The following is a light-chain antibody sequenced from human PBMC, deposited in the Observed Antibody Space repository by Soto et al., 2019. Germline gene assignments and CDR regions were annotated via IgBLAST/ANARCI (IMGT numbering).Light chain of an antibody. CDR1: QSVTSF. Sequence: DIQMTQSPSSLSASVGDRVTITCRASQSVTSFLNWYQQKPGKAPKLLIYAANSLQNGVPSRFSGSGSGTDFTLTISSLQPEDFATYYCQQSYSTPNTFDQGTKLEIK. V-gene: IGKV1-39*01. CDR3: QQSYSTPNT. CDR2: AAN. J-gene: IGKJ2*01.